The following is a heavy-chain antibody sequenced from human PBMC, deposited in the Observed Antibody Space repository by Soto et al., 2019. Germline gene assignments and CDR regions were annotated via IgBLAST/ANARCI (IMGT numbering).Heavy chain of an antibody. D-gene: IGHD3-3*01. Sequence: SETLSLTCTVSGGSISDYYWSWIRQPPGKGLDWIGCVYSSGSTYYNPSLKSRVTISVDTSKKQFSLKLSSVTAADTAVYYCARVAYDFWSQGDSYYGLDVWGQGTTVTVSS. V-gene: IGHV4-59*01. CDR2: VYSSGST. CDR1: GGSISDYY. J-gene: IGHJ6*02. CDR3: ARVAYDFWSQGDSYYGLDV.